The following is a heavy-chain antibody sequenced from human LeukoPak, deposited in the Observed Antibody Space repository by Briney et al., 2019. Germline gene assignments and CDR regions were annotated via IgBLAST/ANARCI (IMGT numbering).Heavy chain of an antibody. V-gene: IGHV3-9*03. Sequence: GGSLRLSCAASGFTFDDYAMHWVRQAPGKGLEWVSGISWNSGSIGYADSVKGRFTISRDNAKNSLYLQINSLRAEDMALYYCAKGYCSSTSCYAGSLDYWGQGTLVTVSS. D-gene: IGHD2-2*01. J-gene: IGHJ4*02. CDR3: AKGYCSSTSCYAGSLDY. CDR2: ISWNSGSI. CDR1: GFTFDDYA.